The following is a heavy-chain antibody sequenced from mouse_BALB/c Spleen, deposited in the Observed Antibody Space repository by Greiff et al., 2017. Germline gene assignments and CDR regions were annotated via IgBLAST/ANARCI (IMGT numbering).Heavy chain of an antibody. J-gene: IGHJ3*01. D-gene: IGHD2-14*01. CDR1: GFTFSSYA. Sequence: DVKLVESGGGLVKPGGSLKLSCAASGFTFSSYAMSWVRQTPEKRLEWVATISSCGSYTYYPDSVKGRFTISRDNAKNTLYLQMSSLRSEDTAMYYCARPDRYDEWFAYWGQGTLVTVSA. CDR2: ISSCGSYT. V-gene: IGHV5-9-3*01. CDR3: ARPDRYDEWFAY.